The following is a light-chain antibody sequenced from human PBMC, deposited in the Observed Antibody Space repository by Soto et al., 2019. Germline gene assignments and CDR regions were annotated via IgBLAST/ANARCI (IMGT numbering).Light chain of an antibody. V-gene: IGLV2-11*01. CDR1: SSDVGGYNY. J-gene: IGLJ2*01. CDR2: DVR. Sequence: QSALTQPRSVSGSPGQSVTISCTGTSSDVGGYNYVSWYQNHPGKAPKLIIYDVRKRPSGVPDRFSGSKSGNTASLNISGLQAEDESDYYCCSYADTVRLFGGGTKLTVL. CDR3: CSYADTVRL.